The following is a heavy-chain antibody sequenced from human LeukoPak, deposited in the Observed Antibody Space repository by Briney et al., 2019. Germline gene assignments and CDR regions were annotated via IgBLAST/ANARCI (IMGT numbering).Heavy chain of an antibody. V-gene: IGHV3-30*02. J-gene: IGHJ4*02. D-gene: IGHD2/OR15-2a*01. CDR3: ATDRNEGKYYDY. CDR2: IWYDGSHQ. Sequence: GGSLRLSCLPSGLKFRNYGMHWVRQAPGKGLEWVTFIWYDGSHQYYIDSVKGRFTVSRDNAKSTLYLQMDSLRAEDTAVYYCATDRNEGKYYDYWGQGTLVTVSS. CDR1: GLKFRNYG.